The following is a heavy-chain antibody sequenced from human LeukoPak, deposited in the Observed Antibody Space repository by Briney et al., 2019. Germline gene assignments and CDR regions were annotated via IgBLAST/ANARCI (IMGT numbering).Heavy chain of an antibody. CDR3: ARGRSGYDLDYFDY. Sequence: SVKVSYTASGGTFSSYAISWVRQAPGQGLEWMGGIIPIFGTANYAQKFQGRVTITADESTSTAYMELSSLRSEDTAVYYCARGRSGYDLDYFDYWGQGTLVTVSS. V-gene: IGHV1-69*13. CDR1: GGTFSSYA. D-gene: IGHD5-12*01. J-gene: IGHJ4*02. CDR2: IIPIFGTA.